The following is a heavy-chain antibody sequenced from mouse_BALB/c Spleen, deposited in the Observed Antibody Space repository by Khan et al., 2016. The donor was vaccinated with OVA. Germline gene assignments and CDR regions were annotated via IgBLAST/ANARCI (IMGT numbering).Heavy chain of an antibody. CDR1: GYTFTNYG. CDR2: INTYTGEP. CDR3: TRRISYFALDY. Sequence: QIQLVQSGPELKKPGETVKISCKASGYTFTNYGMNWVKQAPGKGLKWMGWINTYTGEPTHADDFKGRFAFSLETSASTAYLQINNLKNEDTATYFCTRRISYFALDYWGQGTSVTVSS. D-gene: IGHD2-4*01. J-gene: IGHJ4*01. V-gene: IGHV9-3-1*01.